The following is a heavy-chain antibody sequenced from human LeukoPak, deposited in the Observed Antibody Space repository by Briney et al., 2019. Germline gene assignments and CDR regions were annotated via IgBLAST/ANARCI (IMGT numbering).Heavy chain of an antibody. J-gene: IGHJ6*02. V-gene: IGHV3-30-3*01. Sequence: GGSPRLSCAASGFTFSTYAMHWVRQAPGKGLEWVAVISYDGSNKYYADSVKGRFTISRDNSKNTLYLQMNSLSAEDTAVYYCAKGVAVASYYGMDVWGQGTTVTVSS. D-gene: IGHD6-19*01. CDR3: AKGVAVASYYGMDV. CDR1: GFTFSTYA. CDR2: ISYDGSNK.